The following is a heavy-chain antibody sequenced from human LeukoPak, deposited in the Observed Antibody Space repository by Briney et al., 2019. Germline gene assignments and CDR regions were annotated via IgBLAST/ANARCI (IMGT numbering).Heavy chain of an antibody. CDR1: GFTFNNYG. J-gene: IGHJ4*02. CDR2: IRYDGSNT. CDR3: ARSVHIGYHDY. V-gene: IGHV3-30*02. D-gene: IGHD2-21*01. Sequence: AGGSLRLSCAASGFTFNNYGMHWVRQAPGKGLEWLAFIRYDGSNTYYADSVKGRFTASRDDSKNTLYLQMNSLRPEDTAVYFCARSVHIGYHDYWGQGTLVTVSS.